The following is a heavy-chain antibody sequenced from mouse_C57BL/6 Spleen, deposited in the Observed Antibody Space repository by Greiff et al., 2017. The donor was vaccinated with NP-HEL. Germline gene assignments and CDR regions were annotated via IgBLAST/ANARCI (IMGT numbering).Heavy chain of an antibody. D-gene: IGHD1-1*01. Sequence: VQLQQPGAELVMPGASVKLSCKASGYTFTSYWMHWVKQRPGQGLEWIGEIDPSDSYPHYNQKFKGKSTLTVDKSSSTAYMQLSSLTFEDTAVNYGARRDYVSGETYAMDYWGQGTSVTVSS. CDR1: GYTFTSYW. CDR3: ARRDYVSGETYAMDY. CDR2: IDPSDSYP. V-gene: IGHV1-69*01. J-gene: IGHJ4*01.